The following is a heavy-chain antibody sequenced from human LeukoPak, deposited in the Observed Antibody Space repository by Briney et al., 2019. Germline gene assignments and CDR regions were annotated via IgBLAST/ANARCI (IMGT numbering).Heavy chain of an antibody. CDR1: GFTFSSYV. CDR3: VRGTGYSAYDYDFDY. Sequence: GGSLRLSCAASGFTFSSYVMHWVRQAPGEGLEWVAVISFDGSNKYYGDSLKGRFTISRENAKNSLYLQMNSLRAGDTAVYYCVRGTGYSAYDYDFDYWGQGTLVTVSS. D-gene: IGHD5-12*01. V-gene: IGHV3-30*14. J-gene: IGHJ4*02. CDR2: ISFDGSNK.